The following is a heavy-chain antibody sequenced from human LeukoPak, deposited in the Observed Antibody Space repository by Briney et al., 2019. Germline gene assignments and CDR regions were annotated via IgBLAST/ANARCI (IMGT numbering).Heavy chain of an antibody. CDR2: INPNSGGT. Sequence: ASVKVSCKASGYTFTAYAMHWVRQAPGQGLEWMGWINPNSGGTNYAQKFQGRVTMTRDTSISTAYMELSRLKSDDTAVYYCARDGIAAAGISGAYYMDVWGKGTTVTISS. D-gene: IGHD6-13*01. CDR3: ARDGIAAAGISGAYYMDV. CDR1: GYTFTAYA. V-gene: IGHV1-2*02. J-gene: IGHJ6*03.